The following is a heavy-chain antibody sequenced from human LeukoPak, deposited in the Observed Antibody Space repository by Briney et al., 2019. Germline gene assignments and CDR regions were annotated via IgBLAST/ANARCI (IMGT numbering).Heavy chain of an antibody. CDR3: ARFYERIDYYFYGMDV. Sequence: KPSETLSLTCAVYGGSFSGYYWSWIRQPPGKGLEWIGEINHSGSTNYNPSLKSRVTISVDTSKNQFSLKLSSVTAADTAVYYCARFYERIDYYFYGMDVCGQGSTVT. CDR1: GGSFSGYY. V-gene: IGHV4-34*01. D-gene: IGHD3-16*01. J-gene: IGHJ6*02. CDR2: INHSGST.